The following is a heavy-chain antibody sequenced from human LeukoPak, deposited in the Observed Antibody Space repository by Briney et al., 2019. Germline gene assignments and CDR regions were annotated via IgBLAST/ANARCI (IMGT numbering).Heavy chain of an antibody. CDR3: ASPPAYGSGSYYMIY. D-gene: IGHD3-10*01. J-gene: IGHJ4*02. CDR2: IRSSSSYI. V-gene: IGHV3-21*01. CDR1: GFTFSSYS. Sequence: PGGSLRLSCAASGFTFSSYSMNWVRQAPGKGLEWVSSIRSSSSYIYYADSVKGRFTISRDNAKNSLYLQMNSLRAEDTAVYYCASPPAYGSGSYYMIYWGQGTLVTVSS.